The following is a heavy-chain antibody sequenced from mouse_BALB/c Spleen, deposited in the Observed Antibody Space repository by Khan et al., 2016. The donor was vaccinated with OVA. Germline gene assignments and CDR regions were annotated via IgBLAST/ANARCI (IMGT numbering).Heavy chain of an antibody. J-gene: IGHJ4*01. CDR1: GYTFTTAG. CDR3: ARGGAAYVKNGAGATEY. CDR2: INTHSGVP. V-gene: IGHV9-4*02. D-gene: IGHD1-2*01. Sequence: QIQLVQSGPELKKPGETVRISCKASGYTFTTAGIQWVQKMPGKGLKWIGWINTHSGVPKYAEDFKGRFAFSLEISVNTAYLQITNLKNEDTATYGSARGGAAYVKNGAGATEYWGQGTSLTVSS.